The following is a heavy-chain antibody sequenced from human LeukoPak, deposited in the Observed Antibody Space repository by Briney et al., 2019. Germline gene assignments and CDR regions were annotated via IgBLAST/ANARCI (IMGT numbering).Heavy chain of an antibody. D-gene: IGHD4-17*01. CDR3: ARVNSVDYEFDY. J-gene: IGHJ4*02. V-gene: IGHV4-59*01. CDR2: IYYSGST. CDR1: GGSISSYY. Sequence: SETLSLTCTVSGGSISSYYWSWIRQPPGKGLEWIGYIYYSGSTTYNPSLKSRVTISVDTSKNQFSLRLSSVTAADTAIYYCARVNSVDYEFDYWGQGTLVTVSS.